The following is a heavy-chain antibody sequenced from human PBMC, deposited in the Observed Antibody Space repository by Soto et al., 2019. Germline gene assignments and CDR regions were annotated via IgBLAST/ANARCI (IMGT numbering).Heavy chain of an antibody. CDR2: IFHDGNT. CDR1: GASIGSGGW. Sequence: SETLSLTCAVSGASIGSGGWWSWVRQPPGKGLEWIAEIFHDGNTNYSPSLKSRVTISVDKSQNQFSLNVCSVTAADTAVYYCARHEGWTGPDQWGQGTLVTVSS. J-gene: IGHJ5*02. D-gene: IGHD2-8*02. V-gene: IGHV4-4*02. CDR3: ARHEGWTGPDQ.